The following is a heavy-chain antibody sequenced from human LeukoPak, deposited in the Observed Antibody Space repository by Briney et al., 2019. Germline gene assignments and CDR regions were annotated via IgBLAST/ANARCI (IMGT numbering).Heavy chain of an antibody. Sequence: SETLSLTCTVSGGSISGYYWSWIRQPPGKGLEWIGYIYYSGSTNYNPSLKSRVTISVDTSKNQFSLKLSSVTAADTAVYYCARLILTTYDAFDIWGQGTMVTVSS. D-gene: IGHD3-3*01. V-gene: IGHV4-59*01. CDR3: ARLILTTYDAFDI. J-gene: IGHJ3*02. CDR1: GGSISGYY. CDR2: IYYSGST.